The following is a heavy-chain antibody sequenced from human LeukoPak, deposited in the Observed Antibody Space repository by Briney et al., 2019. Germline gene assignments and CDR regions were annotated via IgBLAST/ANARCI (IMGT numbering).Heavy chain of an antibody. J-gene: IGHJ4*02. CDR3: AKGRRSYGSGSYSDY. Sequence: GGSLRLSCAASGFTFSSYGMHWVRQAPGKGLEGVAFIRYDGSNKYHADSVKGRFTISRDNSKNTLYLQMNSLRAEDTAVYYCAKGRRSYGSGSYSDYWGQGTLVTVSS. D-gene: IGHD3-10*01. CDR2: IRYDGSNK. V-gene: IGHV3-30*02. CDR1: GFTFSSYG.